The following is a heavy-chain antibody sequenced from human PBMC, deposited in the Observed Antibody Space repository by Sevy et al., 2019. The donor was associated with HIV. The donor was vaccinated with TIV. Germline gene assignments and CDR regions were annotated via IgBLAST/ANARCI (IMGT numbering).Heavy chain of an antibody. J-gene: IGHJ4*02. V-gene: IGHV3-33*01. Sequence: GGSLRLSCAASGFTFSSYGMHWVRQAPGKGLEWVAVIWYDGSNKYYADSVKGRFTISRDNSKNTLYLQMNSLRAEDTAVYYGARDNLPPVMVTMVRGALSFYFDYWGQGTLVTVSS. CDR2: IWYDGSNK. CDR1: GFTFSSYG. D-gene: IGHD3-10*01. CDR3: ARDNLPPVMVTMVRGALSFYFDY.